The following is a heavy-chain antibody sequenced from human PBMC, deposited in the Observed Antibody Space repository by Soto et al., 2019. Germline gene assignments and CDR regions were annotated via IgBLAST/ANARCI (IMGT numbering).Heavy chain of an antibody. CDR1: GGSISSYY. J-gene: IGHJ6*02. V-gene: IGHV4-4*07. CDR3: ARDGFVGATPTGYYYGMDV. Sequence: SETLSLTCTVSGGSISSYYWSWIRQPAGKGLEWIGRIYTSGSTNYNPSLKSRVTMSVDTSKNQSSLKLSSVTAADTAVYYCARDGFVGATPTGYYYGMDVWGQGPRSPSP. D-gene: IGHD1-26*01. CDR2: IYTSGST.